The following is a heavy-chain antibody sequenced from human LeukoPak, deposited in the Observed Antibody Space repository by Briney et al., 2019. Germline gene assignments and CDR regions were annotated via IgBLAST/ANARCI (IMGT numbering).Heavy chain of an antibody. D-gene: IGHD3-3*01. Sequence: KPSETLSLTCTVSGYSISSGYYWGWIRQPPGKGLEWTGSIYHSGSTYYNPSLKSRVTISVDTSKSQFSLKLSSVTAADTAVYYCARVNTIFGVPYLNWFDPWGQGTLVTVSS. CDR2: IYHSGST. V-gene: IGHV4-38-2*02. CDR1: GYSISSGYY. J-gene: IGHJ5*02. CDR3: ARVNTIFGVPYLNWFDP.